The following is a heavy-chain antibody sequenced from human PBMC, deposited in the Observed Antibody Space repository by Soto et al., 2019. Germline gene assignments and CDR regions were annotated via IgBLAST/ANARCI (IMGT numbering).Heavy chain of an antibody. V-gene: IGHV3-74*01. CDR2: INSDGSST. CDR1: GFTFSSYW. Sequence: GSLIVSCAASGFTFSSYWMHWVRQAPGKGLVWVSRINSDGSSTGYADSVKGRFTISRDNAKNTLYLQMNSLRAEDTAVYYCARGGYVYTGSYHYYGMDVWGQGTTVTVSS. D-gene: IGHD5-12*01. J-gene: IGHJ6*02. CDR3: ARGGYVYTGSYHYYGMDV.